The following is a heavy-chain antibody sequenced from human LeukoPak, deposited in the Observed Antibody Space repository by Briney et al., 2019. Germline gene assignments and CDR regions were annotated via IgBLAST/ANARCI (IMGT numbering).Heavy chain of an antibody. CDR2: IKEDGSEK. CDR1: GFSFSGYW. J-gene: IGHJ4*02. Sequence: GGSLRLSCAASGFSFSGYWMSWVRQSPGKGLEWVANIKEDGSEKYYVDSVEGRFTISRDNAKNSLYLQINSLRDDDTAVYFCARGSGWLDYWGLGTLVTVSS. V-gene: IGHV3-7*04. D-gene: IGHD6-19*01. CDR3: ARGSGWLDY.